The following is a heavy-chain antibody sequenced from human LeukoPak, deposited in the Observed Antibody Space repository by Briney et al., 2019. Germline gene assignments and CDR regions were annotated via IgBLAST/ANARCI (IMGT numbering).Heavy chain of an antibody. J-gene: IGHJ4*02. Sequence: SETLSLTCAVYGGSFSGYYWSWIRQPPGKGLEWIGEINHSGSTNYNPSLKSRVTISVDTSKSQFSLKLGSVTAADTAVYYCAREDTAMVDYWGQGTLVTVSS. D-gene: IGHD5-18*01. CDR1: GGSFSGYY. CDR3: AREDTAMVDY. CDR2: INHSGST. V-gene: IGHV4-34*01.